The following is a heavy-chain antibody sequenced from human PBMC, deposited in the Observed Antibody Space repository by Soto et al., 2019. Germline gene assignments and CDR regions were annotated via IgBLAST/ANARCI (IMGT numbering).Heavy chain of an antibody. Sequence: QVHLVESGGGVVQPGRSLRLSCAASGFTFSSYAMHWVRQAPGKGLEWVAVISYDGSNKYYADSVKCRFTISRDNSKNTVDLQMNSPIAVDTAVYYCARDGGGGHYWFDPWGQGTLVTVSS. V-gene: IGHV3-30*04. CDR2: ISYDGSNK. CDR3: ARDGGGGHYWFDP. CDR1: GFTFSSYA. J-gene: IGHJ5*02. D-gene: IGHD2-15*01.